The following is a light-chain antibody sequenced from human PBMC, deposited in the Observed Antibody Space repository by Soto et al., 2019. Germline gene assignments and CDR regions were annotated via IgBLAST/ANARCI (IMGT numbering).Light chain of an antibody. J-gene: IGLJ2*01. CDR3: QSYDSSLSGRGV. Sequence: QSVLTQPPSVSGAPGQRGTISCTGSSSNIGAGYDVHWYQQLPGTAPKLLIYGNSNRPSGVPDRFSGSKSGTSASLAITGLQAEDEADYYCQSYDSSLSGRGVFGGVTKLTVL. CDR2: GNS. V-gene: IGLV1-40*01. CDR1: SSNIGAGYD.